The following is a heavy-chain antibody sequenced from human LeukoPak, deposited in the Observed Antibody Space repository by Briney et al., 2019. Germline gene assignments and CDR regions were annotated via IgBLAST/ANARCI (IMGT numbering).Heavy chain of an antibody. CDR1: GGSISSYY. J-gene: IGHJ6*03. V-gene: IGHV4-4*07. D-gene: IGHD6-19*01. Sequence: SETLSLTCTVPGGSISSYYWSWIRQPAGKGLEWIGRIYTSGSTNYNPSLKSRVTMSVDTSKNQFSLKLSSVTAADTAVYYCAREEQWLATYYMDVWGKGTTVTVSS. CDR2: IYTSGST. CDR3: AREEQWLATYYMDV.